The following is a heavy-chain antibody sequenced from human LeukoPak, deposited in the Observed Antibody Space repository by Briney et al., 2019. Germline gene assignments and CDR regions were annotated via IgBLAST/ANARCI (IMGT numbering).Heavy chain of an antibody. J-gene: IGHJ6*02. CDR2: IDGSGGST. V-gene: IGHV3-21*01. CDR3: ARDVGADV. D-gene: IGHD2-15*01. Sequence: PGGSLRLSCAASGFTFSSYAMNWVRQAPGKGLEGVSSIDGSGGSTYYADSVKGRFTISRDNAKNSLYLQMNSLRAEDTAVYYCARDVGADVWGQGTTVTVSS. CDR1: GFTFSSYA.